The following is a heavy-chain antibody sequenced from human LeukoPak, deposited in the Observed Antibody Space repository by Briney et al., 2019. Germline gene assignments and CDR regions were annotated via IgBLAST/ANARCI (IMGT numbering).Heavy chain of an antibody. J-gene: IGHJ4*02. V-gene: IGHV4-39*01. Sequence: KPSETLSLTCTVSGGSISSSSYYWGWIRQPPGKGLEWTGSIYYSGSTYYNPSLKSRVTISVDTSKNQFSLKLSSVTAADTAVYYCARHWRSGSYYDYWGQGTLVTVSS. CDR1: GGSISSSSYY. CDR2: IYYSGST. D-gene: IGHD1-26*01. CDR3: ARHWRSGSYYDY.